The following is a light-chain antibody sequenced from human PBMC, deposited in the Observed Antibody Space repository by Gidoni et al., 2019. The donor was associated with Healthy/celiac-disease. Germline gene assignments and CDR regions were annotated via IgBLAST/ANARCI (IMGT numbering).Light chain of an antibody. Sequence: EIVMTQSPATLSVSPGERATLSCRASQSVSSNLPWYQQKPGQAPRLLIYGASTRATGIPARVSGSGSGTEFTLTISSLQSEDFAVYYCQQYNNWPPWTFGQGTKVEIK. CDR1: QSVSSN. CDR2: GAS. CDR3: QQYNNWPPWT. V-gene: IGKV3-15*01. J-gene: IGKJ1*01.